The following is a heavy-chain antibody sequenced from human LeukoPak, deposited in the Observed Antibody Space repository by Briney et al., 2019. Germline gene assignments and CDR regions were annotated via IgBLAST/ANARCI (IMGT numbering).Heavy chain of an antibody. CDR3: ARDGSGSYYSRYYYYGMDV. CDR2: IIPIFGTA. Sequence: SVKVSCKASGGSFSSYAICSVRQAPGQGLEWMGGIIPIFGTANYAQKFQGRVTITADESTSTAYMELSSLRSEDTAVYYCARDGSGSYYSRYYYYGMDVWGQGTTVTVSS. D-gene: IGHD1-26*01. CDR1: GGSFSSYA. J-gene: IGHJ6*02. V-gene: IGHV1-69*01.